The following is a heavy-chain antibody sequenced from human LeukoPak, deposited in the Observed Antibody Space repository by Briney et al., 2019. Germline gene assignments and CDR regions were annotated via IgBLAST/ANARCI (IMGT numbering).Heavy chain of an antibody. CDR1: GDSISSYY. V-gene: IGHV4-59*01. J-gene: IGHJ6*02. CDR3: ARGDGSYYYGMDV. D-gene: IGHD1-26*01. CDR2: IYYSGST. Sequence: SETLSLTCTVSGDSISSYYWSWIRQPPGKGLEWIGYIYYSGSTNYNPSLKSRVTISVDTSKNQFSLKLSSVTAADTAVYYCARGDGSYYYGMDVWGQGTTVTVSS.